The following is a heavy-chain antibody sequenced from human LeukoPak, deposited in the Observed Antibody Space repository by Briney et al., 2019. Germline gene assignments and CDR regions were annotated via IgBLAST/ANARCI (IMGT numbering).Heavy chain of an antibody. J-gene: IGHJ4*02. CDR1: GFSFSSYN. CDR3: ARGSEKIIVGAGGVTDFDY. V-gene: IGHV3-48*03. CDR2: ISSSGSTI. D-gene: IGHD1-26*01. Sequence: TGGSLRLSCAASGFSFSSYNMNWVRQAPGKGLEWVSYISSSGSTIYYADSVKGRFTISRDNAENSLYLQMNSLRAEDTAVYYCARGSEKIIVGAGGVTDFDYWGQGTLVTVSS.